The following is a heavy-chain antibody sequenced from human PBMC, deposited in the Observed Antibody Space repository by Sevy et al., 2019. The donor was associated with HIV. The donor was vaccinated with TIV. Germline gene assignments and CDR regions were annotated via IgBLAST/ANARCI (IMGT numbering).Heavy chain of an antibody. V-gene: IGHV4-39*01. Sequence: SETLSLTCTVSGGSISSSSYYWGWIRQPPGKGLEWIGSMYYSGSTYYNPSLKSRVTISVDTSKNQFSLKLSSVTAADTAVYYCASPIAAAGAFDYWGQGTLVTVSS. D-gene: IGHD6-13*01. J-gene: IGHJ4*02. CDR3: ASPIAAAGAFDY. CDR1: GGSISSSSYY. CDR2: MYYSGST.